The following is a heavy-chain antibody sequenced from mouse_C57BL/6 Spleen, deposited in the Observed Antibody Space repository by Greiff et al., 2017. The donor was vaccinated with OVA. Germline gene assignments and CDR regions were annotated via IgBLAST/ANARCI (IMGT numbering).Heavy chain of an antibody. CDR2: ISSGGSYT. J-gene: IGHJ1*03. CDR1: GFTFSSYG. Sequence: EVQGVESGGDLVKPGGSLKLSCAASGFTFSSYGMSWVRQTPDKRLEWVATISSGGSYTYYPDSVKGRFTISRDNAKNTLYLQMSSLKSEDTAMYYCARYYGSRDWYFDVWGTGTTVTVSS. D-gene: IGHD1-1*01. CDR3: ARYYGSRDWYFDV. V-gene: IGHV5-6*01.